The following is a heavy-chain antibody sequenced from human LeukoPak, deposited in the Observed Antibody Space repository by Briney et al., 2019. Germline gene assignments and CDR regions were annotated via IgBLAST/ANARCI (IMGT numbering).Heavy chain of an antibody. J-gene: IGHJ4*02. Sequence: SETLSLTCAVYGGSFSGYYWSWIRQPPGKGLEWIGYIYYSGSTNYNPSLKSRVTISVDTSKNQFSLKLSSVTAADTAVYYCARAHYDFWSGYFENYFDYWGQGTLVTVSS. CDR1: GGSFSGYY. CDR2: IYYSGST. V-gene: IGHV4-59*01. CDR3: ARAHYDFWSGYFENYFDY. D-gene: IGHD3-3*01.